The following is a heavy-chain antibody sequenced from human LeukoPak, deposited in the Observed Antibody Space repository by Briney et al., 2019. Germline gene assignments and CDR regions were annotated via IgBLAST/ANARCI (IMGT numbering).Heavy chain of an antibody. CDR2: TSHSGST. Sequence: SETLSLTCTVSGGSISSSSYFWGWIRRPPGKGLEWIGSTSHSGSTYYNPSLKSRVTISVDTSKNQFSLHLSSVTAADTAVYHCARLELTNSRNLDAFDIWGQGTMVTVSS. V-gene: IGHV4-39*01. D-gene: IGHD1-1*01. J-gene: IGHJ3*02. CDR1: GGSISSSSYF. CDR3: ARLELTNSRNLDAFDI.